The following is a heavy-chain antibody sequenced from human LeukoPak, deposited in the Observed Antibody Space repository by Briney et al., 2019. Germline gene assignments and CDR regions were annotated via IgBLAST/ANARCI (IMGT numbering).Heavy chain of an antibody. D-gene: IGHD6-13*01. V-gene: IGHV3-48*01. Sequence: PGGSLRLSCAASGFNFSIYSMNWVRQAPGKGLEWVSYITRSSTTIYYADSVKGRFTISRDNSKNTLYLQMNSLRAEDTAVYYCAKPRVIYSSSWYFDYWGQGTLVTVSS. CDR2: ITRSSTTI. J-gene: IGHJ4*02. CDR1: GFNFSIYS. CDR3: AKPRVIYSSSWYFDY.